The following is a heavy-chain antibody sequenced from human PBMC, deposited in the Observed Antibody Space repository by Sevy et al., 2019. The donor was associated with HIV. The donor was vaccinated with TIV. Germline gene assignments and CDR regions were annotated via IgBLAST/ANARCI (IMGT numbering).Heavy chain of an antibody. CDR2: VSPYNGKT. CDR3: ARPFCSGGSCYRWYFDF. V-gene: IGHV1-18*01. CDR1: GYTFTSFG. J-gene: IGHJ4*02. D-gene: IGHD2-15*01. Sequence: ASVKVSCKASGYTFTSFGITWVRQAPGQGLEWVGWVSPYNGKTKYAQKLQGRVTMTTDTSTSTAYMELWSLRSDDTAVYYCARPFCSGGSCYRWYFDFWGQGTLVTVSS.